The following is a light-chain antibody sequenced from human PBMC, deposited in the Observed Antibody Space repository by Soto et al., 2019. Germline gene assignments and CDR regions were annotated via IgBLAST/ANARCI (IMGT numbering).Light chain of an antibody. Sequence: DIQMTQSPSSLSASVGDRVTITCRATKSINTYVNWYQQKPGKAPKLLIYTATSLQSGVPSRFSGSGSGTGFTLTISSLQPEDFATYYCQQSYTSRITFGLGTRLEIK. CDR1: KSINTY. CDR3: QQSYTSRIT. J-gene: IGKJ5*01. CDR2: TAT. V-gene: IGKV1-39*01.